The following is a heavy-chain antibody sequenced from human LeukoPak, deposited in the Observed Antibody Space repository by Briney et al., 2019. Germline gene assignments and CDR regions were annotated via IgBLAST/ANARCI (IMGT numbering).Heavy chain of an antibody. Sequence: ASVKVSCKASGYTFTGYDINWVRQATGQGLEWMGWMNPNRGNTGYAQKFQGRVTITRDTSISTAYMELTSLRSEDTAIYYCARYVAGLDSWGRGTLVTVSS. CDR2: MNPNRGNT. CDR1: GYTFTGYD. J-gene: IGHJ4*02. V-gene: IGHV1-8*03. D-gene: IGHD6-19*01. CDR3: ARYVAGLDS.